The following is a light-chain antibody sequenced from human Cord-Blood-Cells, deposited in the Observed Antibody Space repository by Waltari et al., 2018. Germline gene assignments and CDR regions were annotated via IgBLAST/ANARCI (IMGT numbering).Light chain of an antibody. CDR2: GAS. CDR3: QQYNNWPLT. J-gene: IGKJ4*01. Sequence: EIVMPQSPATLSVSPGERANLSCRASQSVSSNLAWYQQKPGQAPRLLIYGASTRATGIPARFSGSGSGTEFTLTISSLQSEDFAVYYCQQYNNWPLTFGGGTKVEIK. CDR1: QSVSSN. V-gene: IGKV3-15*01.